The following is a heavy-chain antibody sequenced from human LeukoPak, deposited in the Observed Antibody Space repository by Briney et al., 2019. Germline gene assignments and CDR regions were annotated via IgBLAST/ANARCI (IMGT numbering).Heavy chain of an antibody. CDR2: ISSSSSYM. V-gene: IGHV3-21*06. CDR1: GFTFSSYT. J-gene: IGHJ6*02. CDR3: SLQRGMDV. D-gene: IGHD1-1*01. Sequence: GVSLRLSCAASGFTFSSYTMNWVRQAPWKGREGVSSISSSSSYMYYADSVKGRFTISRDNAKISFYLQMNSLRAEDTAVSYCSLQRGMDVWGQGTTVTVSS.